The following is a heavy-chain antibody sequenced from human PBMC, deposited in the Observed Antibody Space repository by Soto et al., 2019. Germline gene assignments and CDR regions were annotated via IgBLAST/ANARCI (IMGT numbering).Heavy chain of an antibody. CDR1: GFSFSYYS. CDR2: ISVGGNTI. Sequence: PGGSLILSCAASGFSFSYYSMNWFRQAPSKDQDWSSYISVGGNTIDYADSVRGPFTISREDAKNSLYLQMNSLRAEDTAVYYCARLICDSTSCPRHYFDNWGQGAPVIVS. J-gene: IGHJ4*02. V-gene: IGHV3-48*01. CDR3: ARLICDSTSCPRHYFDN. D-gene: IGHD6-13*01.